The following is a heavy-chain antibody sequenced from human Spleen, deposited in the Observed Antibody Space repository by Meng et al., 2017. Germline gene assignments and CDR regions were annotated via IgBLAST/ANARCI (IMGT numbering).Heavy chain of an antibody. J-gene: IGHJ4*02. Sequence: QVQRRQGGAGLLKPSETLSLTCAVYGGSFSGYYWSWIRQPPGKGLEWIGEINHSGSTNYNPSLKSRVTISVDTSQNNLSLKLSSVTAADSAVYYCARGPTTMAHDFDYWGQGTLVTVSS. CDR2: INHSGST. D-gene: IGHD4-11*01. CDR3: ARGPTTMAHDFDY. CDR1: GGSFSGYY. V-gene: IGHV4-34*01.